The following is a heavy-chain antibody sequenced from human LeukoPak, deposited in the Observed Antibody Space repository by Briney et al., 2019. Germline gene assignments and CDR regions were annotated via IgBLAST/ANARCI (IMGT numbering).Heavy chain of an antibody. CDR3: ARHLTMITVPRDAFDI. V-gene: IGHV5-51*01. CDR2: IYPGDSDT. Sequence: PGESLKISCKGSGYNFTNYGIGWVRQMPGKGLEWMGVIYPGDSDTRYSPSFQGQVTISADKSISTAYLQWSGLKASDTAMYYCARHLTMITVPRDAFDIWGQGTMVTVSS. CDR1: GYNFTNYG. J-gene: IGHJ3*02. D-gene: IGHD3-16*01.